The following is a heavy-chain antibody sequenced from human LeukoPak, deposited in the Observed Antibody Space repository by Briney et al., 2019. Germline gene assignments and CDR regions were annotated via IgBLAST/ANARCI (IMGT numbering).Heavy chain of an antibody. J-gene: IGHJ3*02. CDR3: AKSLTIFGVVLDAFDI. V-gene: IGHV3-23*01. CDR1: GFTFSSNV. CDR2: IPASGGTT. D-gene: IGHD3-3*01. Sequence: GGSLRLSCAASGFTFSSNVMIWVRQAPGKGLEWVSSIPASGGTTYYADSVKGRFTISRDNSKNSLYLQMNSLRAEDTAVYYCAKSLTIFGVVLDAFDIWGQGTMVTVSS.